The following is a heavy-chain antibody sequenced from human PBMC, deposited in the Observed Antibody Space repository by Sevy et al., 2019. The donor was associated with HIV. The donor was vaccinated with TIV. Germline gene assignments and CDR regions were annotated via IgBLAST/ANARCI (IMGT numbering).Heavy chain of an antibody. V-gene: IGHV3-48*02. Sequence: GGSLRLSCAGSGFTFGGYMMNWVRQAPGRGLEGVARVSRNGGTPEYGDSAKGRFTISRDDAKNSVYLEMKSLRDQDTALYYCVRRGVDAYNVYFDLWGQGTLVTVSS. D-gene: IGHD3-10*01. J-gene: IGHJ4*02. CDR1: GFTFGGYM. CDR3: VRRGVDAYNVYFDL. CDR2: VSRNGGTP.